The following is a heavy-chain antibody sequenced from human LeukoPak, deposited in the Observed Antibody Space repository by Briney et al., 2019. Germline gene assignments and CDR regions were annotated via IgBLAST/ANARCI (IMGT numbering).Heavy chain of an antibody. V-gene: IGHV3-7*01. CDR1: GFTFSSYW. CDR3: AREGSTVVTEEYYFDY. J-gene: IGHJ4*02. D-gene: IGHD4-23*01. CDR2: IKQDGSEK. Sequence: GGSLRLSCAASGFTFSSYWMSWVCQAPGKGLEWVANIKQDGSEKYYVDSVKGRFTISRDNAKNSLYLQMNSLRAEDTAVYYCAREGSTVVTEEYYFDYWGQGTLVTVSS.